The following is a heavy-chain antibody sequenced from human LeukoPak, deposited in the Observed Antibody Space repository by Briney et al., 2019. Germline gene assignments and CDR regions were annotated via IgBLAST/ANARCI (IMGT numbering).Heavy chain of an antibody. Sequence: GGSLRLSCAASGFTFSNYAMSWVRQAPGKGLEWVSAVSGSGSSTYYADSVKGRFTSSRDNSKNTLYLQMNSLRAEDTAVYYCAKGYDFGDYYYYYGMDVWGQGTTVTVSS. D-gene: IGHD4-17*01. CDR2: VSGSGSST. CDR1: GFTFSNYA. J-gene: IGHJ6*02. CDR3: AKGYDFGDYYYYYGMDV. V-gene: IGHV3-23*01.